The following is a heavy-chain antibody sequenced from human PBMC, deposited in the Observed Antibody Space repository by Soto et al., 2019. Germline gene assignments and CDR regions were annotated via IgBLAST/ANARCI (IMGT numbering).Heavy chain of an antibody. Sequence: QVQLVESGGGVVQPGRSLRLSCAASGFTFSSHSIQWVRQAPGKGLEWVAVISYDGSIKYYADSVKGRFTISRDNSKNTAYLQMNSLRAEDTAVFYCAREWSTSGDLDCWGQGTLVIASS. CDR2: ISYDGSIK. D-gene: IGHD3-10*01. CDR1: GFTFSSHS. V-gene: IGHV3-30-3*01. CDR3: AREWSTSGDLDC. J-gene: IGHJ4*02.